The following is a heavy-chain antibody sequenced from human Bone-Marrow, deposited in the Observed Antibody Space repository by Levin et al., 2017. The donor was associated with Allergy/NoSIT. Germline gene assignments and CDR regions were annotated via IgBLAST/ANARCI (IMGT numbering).Heavy chain of an antibody. D-gene: IGHD3-3*01. Sequence: GGSLRLSCAASGFTFSNYAMTWVRQGPGKGLEWVSAASGSGGSTYYADSVKGRFTISRDNSKNTLYLQMNSLRAEDTAVYYCATPYYDFWSGYFYTYGMDVWGQGTTVTVSS. CDR2: ASGSGGST. CDR3: ATPYYDFWSGYFYTYGMDV. V-gene: IGHV3-23*01. J-gene: IGHJ6*02. CDR1: GFTFSNYA.